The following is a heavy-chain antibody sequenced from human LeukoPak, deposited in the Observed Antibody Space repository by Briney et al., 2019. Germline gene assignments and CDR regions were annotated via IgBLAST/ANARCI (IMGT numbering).Heavy chain of an antibody. Sequence: SETLSLTCTVSGGSISSYYWSWIRQPAGKGLEWIGRIYTSGSITYNPSLKSRVSMSVDTSKNQFSLKLSSVTAADTAVYYCARRTTYFGWLPSESPSCFDYWGQGILVTVSS. V-gene: IGHV4-4*07. CDR3: ARRTTYFGWLPSESPSCFDY. CDR1: GGSISSYY. J-gene: IGHJ4*02. D-gene: IGHD3-9*01. CDR2: IYTSGSI.